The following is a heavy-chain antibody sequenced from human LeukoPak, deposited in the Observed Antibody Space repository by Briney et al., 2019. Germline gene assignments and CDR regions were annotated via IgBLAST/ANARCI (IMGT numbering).Heavy chain of an antibody. Sequence: ASVKVSCKASVSTFTSYDVNWVRQATGHGLEWMGWMNTISGDTGYALKFQGRVTMSRNTSISTAYTALGSLRSEVPAVYYSGSTNYNPSLKSRVTISVDTSKNQFSLKLSSVTAADTAVYYCARETFETDYYYYYMDVWGKGTTVTISS. CDR2: MNTISGDT. CDR3: GSTNYNPSLKSRVTISVDTSKNQFSLKLSSVTAADTAVYYCARETFETDYYYYYMDV. CDR1: VSTFTSYD. D-gene: IGHD3-10*01. V-gene: IGHV1-8*01. J-gene: IGHJ6*03.